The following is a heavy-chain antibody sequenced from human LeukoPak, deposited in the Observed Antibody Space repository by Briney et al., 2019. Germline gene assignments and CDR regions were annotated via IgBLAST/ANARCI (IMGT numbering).Heavy chain of an antibody. CDR2: ISSSSSYI. J-gene: IGHJ4*02. D-gene: IGHD2-2*01. Sequence: GGSLRLSCAASGFTFSSYSMNWVRQAPGKGLEWVSSISSSSSYIYYADSVKGRFTISRDNAKNSLYLQMNSLRAEDTAVYYCASSVVLAAVLDYWGQGTLVTVPS. CDR1: GFTFSSYS. V-gene: IGHV3-21*01. CDR3: ASSVVLAAVLDY.